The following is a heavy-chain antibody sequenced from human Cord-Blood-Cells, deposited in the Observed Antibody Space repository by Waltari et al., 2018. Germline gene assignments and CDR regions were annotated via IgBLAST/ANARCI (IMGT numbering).Heavy chain of an antibody. V-gene: IGHV1-69*02. J-gene: IGHJ4*02. Sequence: QVQLVQSGAEVKKPGSPVKVSCKASGGTFSSYTISWVRQAPGQGLEWMGRIIPFLGIANTAQKFQGRDTITADKSTSTAYMELSSLRSEDTAVYYCATRDPDYGGKGYYFDYWGQGTLVTVSS. D-gene: IGHD4-17*01. CDR2: IIPFLGIA. CDR3: ATRDPDYGGKGYYFDY. CDR1: GGTFSSYT.